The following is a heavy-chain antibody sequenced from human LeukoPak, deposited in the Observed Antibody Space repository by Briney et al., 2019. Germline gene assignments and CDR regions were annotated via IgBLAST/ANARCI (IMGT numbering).Heavy chain of an antibody. CDR3: ARGEISEWFGVFDH. J-gene: IGHJ1*01. V-gene: IGHV1-8*03. Sequence: ASVKVSCKASGYTFASHDINWVRQATGQGLEWMGWMNPNIGNTGFAQKFQGRVAITRNTSINTAYLELISLTSEDTAVDYWARGEISEWFGVFDHWGQGTRVIVSS. CDR1: GYTFASHD. D-gene: IGHD3-3*01. CDR2: MNPNIGNT.